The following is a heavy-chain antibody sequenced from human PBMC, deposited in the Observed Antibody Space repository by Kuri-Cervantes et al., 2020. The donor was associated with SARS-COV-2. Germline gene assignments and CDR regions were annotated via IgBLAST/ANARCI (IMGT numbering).Heavy chain of an antibody. CDR2: ISYDGSNK. CDR3: ARDYDSSGHMLDY. D-gene: IGHD3-22*01. V-gene: IGHV3-30*04. CDR1: GFTFSSYA. J-gene: IGHJ4*02. Sequence: RGSLRLSSAASGFTFSSYAMHWARQAPGKGLEWVTVISYDGSNKYYADSVKGRFTISRDNSKNTLYLQMNSLRAEDTAVYYCARDYDSSGHMLDYWGQGTLVTVSS.